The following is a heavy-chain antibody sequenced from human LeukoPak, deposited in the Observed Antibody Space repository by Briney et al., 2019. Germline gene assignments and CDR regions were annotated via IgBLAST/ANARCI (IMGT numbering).Heavy chain of an antibody. CDR1: GGSISSYY. V-gene: IGHV4-59*01. J-gene: IGHJ4*02. CDR2: ISYSGNT. D-gene: IGHD7-27*01. CDR3: ARLRNWAWDFDS. Sequence: KPSETLSLTCTVSGGSISSYYWSWIRQPPGKGLEWIGYISYSGNTNYSPSLKSRVTISADTSKNKFSLKMSSVTAADTAVYFCARLRNWAWDFDSWGQGTLVTVSS.